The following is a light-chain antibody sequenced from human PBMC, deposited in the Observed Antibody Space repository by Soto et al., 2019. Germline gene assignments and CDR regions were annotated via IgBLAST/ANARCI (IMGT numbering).Light chain of an antibody. CDR2: DVS. CDR1: SSDNVGYNY. Sequence: SVLTQPASVSGSPGQSITISCTGTSSDNVGYNYVSWYQQHPGKAPKLMIYDVSNRPSGVSNRFSGSKSGNTASLTISGLQAEDEADYYCSSYTSSSTPLYVFGTGTKVTVL. CDR3: SSYTSSSTPLYV. J-gene: IGLJ1*01. V-gene: IGLV2-14*01.